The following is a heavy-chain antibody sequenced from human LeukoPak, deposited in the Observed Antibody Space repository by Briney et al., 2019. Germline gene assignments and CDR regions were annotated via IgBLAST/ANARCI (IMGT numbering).Heavy chain of an antibody. D-gene: IGHD3-9*01. CDR2: ISGSGGST. J-gene: IGHJ3*02. Sequence: GGSLRLSCAASGFTFSSYAMSWVRQAPGKGLEWVSAISGSGGSTYYADSVKGRFTISRDNSKNTLYLQMNSLRAEDTAVYYCAKPYYDILTGYWVHDAFDIWGQGTMVTVSS. V-gene: IGHV3-23*01. CDR3: AKPYYDILTGYWVHDAFDI. CDR1: GFTFSSYA.